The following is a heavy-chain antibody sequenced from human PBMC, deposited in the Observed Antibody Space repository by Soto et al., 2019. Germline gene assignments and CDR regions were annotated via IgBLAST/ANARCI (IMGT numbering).Heavy chain of an antibody. J-gene: IGHJ4*02. V-gene: IGHV3-48*01. Sequence: EVQLVESGGGLVQPGGSLRLSCAASGFTFTTYSMNWVRLAPGKGLEWLSYISNTGSTIYYADSVKGRFTIPRDNAKNSLYLQMSGLRVEDTAVYYCARGTMTAVSKTDSWGQGALVTVSS. CDR3: ARGTMTAVSKTDS. CDR2: ISNTGSTI. CDR1: GFTFTTYS. D-gene: IGHD4-17*01.